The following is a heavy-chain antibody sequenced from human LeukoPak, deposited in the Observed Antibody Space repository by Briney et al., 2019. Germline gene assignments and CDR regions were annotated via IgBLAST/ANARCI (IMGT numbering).Heavy chain of an antibody. D-gene: IGHD3-10*01. CDR1: GFTFSSSC. J-gene: IGHJ6*02. CDR2: IRYDGSYK. Sequence: PGCSLRLSCAPSGFTFSSSCMHWLRLAPPTGMEWAAFIRYDGSYKYYADSVRGRFTISRDNSKNTVYLQMNSLRAEDTAVYYCAKDRGSGGWPNYYYYGMDVWGQGATVTVSS. V-gene: IGHV3-30*02. CDR3: AKDRGSGGWPNYYYYGMDV.